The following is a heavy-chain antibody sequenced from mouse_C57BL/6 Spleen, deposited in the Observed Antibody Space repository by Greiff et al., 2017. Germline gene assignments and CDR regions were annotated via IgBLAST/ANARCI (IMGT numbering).Heavy chain of an antibody. CDR3: ARDYKLDY. D-gene: IGHD2-12*01. J-gene: IGHJ4*01. CDR1: GYTFTSYW. CDR2: IYPSDSET. Sequence: VKLVESGAELVRPGSSVKLSCKASGYTFTSYWMDWVKQRPGQGLEWIGNIYPSDSETHYNQKFKDKATLTVDKSSSTAYMQLSSLTSEDSAVYYCARDYKLDYWGQGTSVTVSS. V-gene: IGHV1-61*01.